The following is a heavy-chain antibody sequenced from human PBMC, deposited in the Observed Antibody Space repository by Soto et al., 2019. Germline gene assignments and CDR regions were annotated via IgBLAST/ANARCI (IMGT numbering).Heavy chain of an antibody. V-gene: IGHV2-5*02. Sequence: QITLKESGPTLVKPTQTLTLTCTFSGFSLPTDRVGVGWIRQPPGKALEWLAVIYWDDSKTYRPSLKSRLTILHDTPKNQVALTMTDMDPVDTATNYFAHAYGGRSLYWGQGTLVTVSS. CDR1: GFSLPTDRVG. J-gene: IGHJ4*02. D-gene: IGHD1-26*01. CDR2: IYWDDSK. CDR3: AHAYGGRSLY.